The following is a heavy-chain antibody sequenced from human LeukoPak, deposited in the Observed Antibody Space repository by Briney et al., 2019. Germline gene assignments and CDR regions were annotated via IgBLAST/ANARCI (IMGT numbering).Heavy chain of an antibody. CDR2: INQDGSAK. D-gene: IGHD6-6*01. V-gene: IGHV3-7*03. J-gene: IGHJ3*01. CDR1: AFTFSNYW. CDR3: ARTSRASPGWRPRLKNAFDL. Sequence: GGSLRLSCTASAFTFSNYWMSWVRQAPWKGLEWVASINQDGSAKDSVHSVEGRFIISRDNVKNSLYLQMDSLRAEDTAVYYCARTSRASPGWRPRLKNAFDLWGLGTLVTVSS.